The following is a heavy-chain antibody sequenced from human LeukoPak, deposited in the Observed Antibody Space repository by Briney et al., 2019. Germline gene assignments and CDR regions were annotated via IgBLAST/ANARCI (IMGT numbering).Heavy chain of an antibody. J-gene: IGHJ4*02. Sequence: GGSLRLSCTASGFTFGDYAMSWVRQAPGKGLEWVGFIRSKAYGGTTEYAASVKGRFTISRDDSKSIAYLQMNSLKTEDTAVYYCTRDGVLLWFGELWEFDYWGQGTLVTVSS. V-gene: IGHV3-49*04. CDR1: GFTFGDYA. D-gene: IGHD3-10*01. CDR3: TRDGVLLWFGELWEFDY. CDR2: IRSKAYGGTT.